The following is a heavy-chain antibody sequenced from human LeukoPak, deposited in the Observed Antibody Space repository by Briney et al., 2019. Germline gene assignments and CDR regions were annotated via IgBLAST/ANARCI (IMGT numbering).Heavy chain of an antibody. Sequence: GASVKVSCKASGYTFTSYGVNWVRQATGQGLEWMGWMNPISGDTGYALKFQGRVTMSRNTSISTAYMEVTRLTSDDTAVYYCAREGYHYGSGSFPLDDWGQGTLVIVSS. CDR2: MNPISGDT. D-gene: IGHD3-10*01. J-gene: IGHJ4*02. CDR3: AREGYHYGSGSFPLDD. CDR1: GYTFTSYG. V-gene: IGHV1-8*01.